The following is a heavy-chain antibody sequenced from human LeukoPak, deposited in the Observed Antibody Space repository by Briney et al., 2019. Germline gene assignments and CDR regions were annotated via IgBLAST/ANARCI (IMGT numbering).Heavy chain of an antibody. V-gene: IGHV3-48*03. CDR3: ATSYSG. J-gene: IGHJ4*02. CDR1: GFTFSSYG. Sequence: GGSLRLSCTASGFTFSSYGMNWVRQAPGKGLEWVSYISISGSTIYYADSVRGRFTISRDNAKNSLYLQMNSLRAEDTAVYYCATSYSGWGQGTLVTVSS. CDR2: ISISGSTI. D-gene: IGHD6-13*01.